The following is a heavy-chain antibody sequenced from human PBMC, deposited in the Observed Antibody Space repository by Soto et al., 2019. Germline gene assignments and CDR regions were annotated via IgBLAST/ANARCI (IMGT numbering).Heavy chain of an antibody. CDR1: GLTFPRYS. CDR2: ISTTTNYI. V-gene: IGHV3-21*06. CDR3: ARESEDLTSNFDY. J-gene: IGHJ4*02. Sequence: PGGSLRLSCAASGLTFPRYSMSWVRQAPGEGLEWVSSISTTTNYIYYGDSMKGRFTISRDNAKNSLYLEMNSLRAEDTAVYYCARESEDLTSNFDYWGQGTLVTVSS.